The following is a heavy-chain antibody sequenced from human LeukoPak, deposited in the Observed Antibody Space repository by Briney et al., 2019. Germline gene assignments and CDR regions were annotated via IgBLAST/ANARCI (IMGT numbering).Heavy chain of an antibody. CDR3: ARRSQNGYNSPIDY. D-gene: IGHD5-24*01. V-gene: IGHV1-18*01. CDR1: GYTFSNYG. J-gene: IGHJ4*01. CDR2: ISTYNANT. Sequence: ASVKLSCTASGYTFSNYGITWVRQPPGQGLEWMGWISTYNANTNYAQEFQGRVTMTTDTSTSTAYMELRSLRSDDTAVYYCARRSQNGYNSPIDYWSQGTLVPVSS.